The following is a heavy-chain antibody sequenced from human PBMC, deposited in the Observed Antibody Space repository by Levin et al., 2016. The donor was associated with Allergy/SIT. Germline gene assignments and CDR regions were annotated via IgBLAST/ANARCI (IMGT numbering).Heavy chain of an antibody. V-gene: IGHV1-3*01. D-gene: IGHD4-11*01. CDR3: ARVPGLQSRYYGMDV. Sequence: WVRQAPGQRLEWMGWINAGNGNTKYSQKFQGRVTITRDTSASTAYMELSSLRSEDTAVYYCARVPGLQSRYYGMDVWGQGTTVIVSS. CDR2: INAGNGNT. J-gene: IGHJ6*02.